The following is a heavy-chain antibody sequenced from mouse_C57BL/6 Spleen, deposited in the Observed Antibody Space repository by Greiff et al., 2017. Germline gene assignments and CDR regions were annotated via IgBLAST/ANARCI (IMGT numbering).Heavy chain of an antibody. Sequence: VQLKESGGGLVQPKGSLKLSCASSGFSFNTYAMNWVRQAPGKGLEWVARIRSKSNNYATYYADSVKDRFTISRDDSESMLYLQMNNLKTEDTAMYYCVRGYDGYAMVYWGQGTSVTVSS. J-gene: IGHJ4*01. CDR1: GFSFNTYA. CDR2: IRSKSNNYAT. CDR3: VRGYDGYAMVY. D-gene: IGHD2-3*01. V-gene: IGHV10-1*01.